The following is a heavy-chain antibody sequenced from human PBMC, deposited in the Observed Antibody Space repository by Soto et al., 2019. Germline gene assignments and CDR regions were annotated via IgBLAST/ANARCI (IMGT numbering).Heavy chain of an antibody. CDR1: GGSIIRYY. V-gene: IGHV4-59*01. CDR2: IYYSGST. D-gene: IGHD5-18*01. CDR3: VRAGDTAAGEDY. J-gene: IGHJ4*02. Sequence: PSETLSLTCTVSGGSIIRYYWSWIRQPPWKGLEWIGYIYYSGSTNYNPSLKSRVTISVDTSKNQFSLKLSSVTAADTAVYYCVRAGDTAAGEDYWGQGTLVTVS.